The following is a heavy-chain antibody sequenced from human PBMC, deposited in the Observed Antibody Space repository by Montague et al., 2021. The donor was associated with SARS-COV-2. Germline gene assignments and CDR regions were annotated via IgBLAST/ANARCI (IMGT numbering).Heavy chain of an antibody. J-gene: IGHJ6*02. CDR1: GGSISSSSYY. CDR2: IYYSGST. V-gene: IGHV4-39*07. CDR3: ARVQGYNLNYYYYYGMDV. D-gene: IGHD1-20*01. Sequence: SETLSLTCTVSGGSISSSSYYWGWMRQPQGKGLEWIRSIYYSGSTYYNPSIRSRVTIAVDTYKHQFSLKLSSVTAADTAEYYCARVQGYNLNYYYYYGMDVWGQGTTVTVSS.